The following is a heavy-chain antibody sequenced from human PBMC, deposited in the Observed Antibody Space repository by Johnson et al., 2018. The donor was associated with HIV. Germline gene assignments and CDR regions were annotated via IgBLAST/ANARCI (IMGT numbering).Heavy chain of an antibody. J-gene: IGHJ3*02. CDR3: AKGLGRYYEASDI. D-gene: IGHD1-26*01. CDR1: GFTFSSYG. V-gene: IGHV3-33*06. Sequence: QVQLVESGGGVAQPGRSLRLSCAASGFTFSSYGMHWVRQAPGKGLEWVAIIWYDGNNKYYADSVKGRFTISRDNSKNTLYLQMNSLRVEDTAVYYCAKGLGRYYEASDIWGQGTMVTVSS. CDR2: IWYDGNNK.